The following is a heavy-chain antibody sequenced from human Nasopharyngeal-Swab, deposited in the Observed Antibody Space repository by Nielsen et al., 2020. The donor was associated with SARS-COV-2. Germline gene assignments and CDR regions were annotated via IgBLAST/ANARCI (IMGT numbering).Heavy chain of an antibody. D-gene: IGHD4-11*01. CDR2: IYYSGST. Sequence: SETLSLTCTVSGGSISSYYRSWIRQPPGKGQEWNGYIYYSGSTNYNPSLKSRVTISVDTSKNQFSLKLSSVTAADTAVYYCARAYRYSNYRWFDPWGQGTLVTVSS. J-gene: IGHJ5*02. V-gene: IGHV4-59*01. CDR1: GGSISSYY. CDR3: ARAYRYSNYRWFDP.